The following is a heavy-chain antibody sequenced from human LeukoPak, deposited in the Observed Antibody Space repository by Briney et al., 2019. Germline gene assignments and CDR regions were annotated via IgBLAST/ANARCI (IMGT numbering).Heavy chain of an antibody. V-gene: IGHV3-66*02. CDR2: IYSDGRT. Sequence: GGPLRLCCPASGFTGSSDDMSWVRQAPGKGLEWVSIIYSDGRTYYADSVRGRFTISRDNSKNTLYLQMNSLRAEDTAVYFCARGGTRTFYSFDSWGQGTLVTVSS. CDR1: GFTGSSDD. CDR3: ARGGTRTFYSFDS. J-gene: IGHJ4*02. D-gene: IGHD3/OR15-3a*01.